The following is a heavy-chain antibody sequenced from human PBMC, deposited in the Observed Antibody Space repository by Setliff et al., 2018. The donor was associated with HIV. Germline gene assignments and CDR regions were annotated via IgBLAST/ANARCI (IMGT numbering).Heavy chain of an antibody. CDR2: ISHSGST. D-gene: IGHD1-26*01. J-gene: IGHJ4*02. Sequence: ETLSLTCAVYGGSFSSFYWNWIRQPPGKGLEWIGEISHSGSTNYNPSLESRVSMSVDTSTNQVSLQLSSVTAADTALYFCARAPPGIQLLTTTNGPYYFDFWGQGLLVTVSS. V-gene: IGHV4-34*01. CDR1: GGSFSSFY. CDR3: ARAPPGIQLLTTTNGPYYFDF.